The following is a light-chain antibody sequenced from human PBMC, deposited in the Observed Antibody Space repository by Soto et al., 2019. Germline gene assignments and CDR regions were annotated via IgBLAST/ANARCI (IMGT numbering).Light chain of an antibody. CDR2: WAS. CDR3: QQYYTTLT. CDR1: QSVLLTSNNKNY. Sequence: DIVMTQSPDSLAVSLGERATITCKSSQSVLLTSNNKNYLAWYQQKPGQPHKVLISWASTRESGVTDRFSGSGSGTYFTLTITSLQAEDVAVYYCQQYYTTLTFGGGTKVEIK. V-gene: IGKV4-1*01. J-gene: IGKJ4*01.